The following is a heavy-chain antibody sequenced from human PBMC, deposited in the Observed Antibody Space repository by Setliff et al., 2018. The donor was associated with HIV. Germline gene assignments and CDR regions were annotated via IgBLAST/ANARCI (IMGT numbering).Heavy chain of an antibody. Sequence: GGSLRLSCAASGFTFFDYALNWVRQAPGKGLEWVSSISGSGVNTYYADSVKGRFTISRDNFKNTLYIQMNSLRAEDTAVYYCAKDGGGDYYYYYMDVWGKGTTVTVSS. D-gene: IGHD2-15*01. CDR2: ISGSGVNT. CDR3: AKDGGGDYYYYYMDV. J-gene: IGHJ6*03. V-gene: IGHV3-23*01. CDR1: GFTFFDYA.